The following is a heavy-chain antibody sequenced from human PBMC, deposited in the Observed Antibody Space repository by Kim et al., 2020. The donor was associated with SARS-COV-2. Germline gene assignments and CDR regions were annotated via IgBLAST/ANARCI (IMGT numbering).Heavy chain of an antibody. CDR2: ISYDGSNK. Sequence: GGSLRLSCAASGFTFSSYAMHWVRQAPGKGLEWVAVISYDGSNKYYADSVKGRFTISRDNSKNTLYLQMNSLRAEDTAVYYCARDHVGYCSGGSCYSVYWGQGTLVTVSS. D-gene: IGHD2-15*01. CDR3: ARDHVGYCSGGSCYSVY. J-gene: IGHJ4*02. CDR1: GFTFSSYA. V-gene: IGHV3-30*04.